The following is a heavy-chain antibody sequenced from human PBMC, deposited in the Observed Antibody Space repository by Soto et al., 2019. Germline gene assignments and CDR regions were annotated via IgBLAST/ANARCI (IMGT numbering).Heavy chain of an antibody. J-gene: IGHJ4*02. CDR2: ISGSGGST. CDR1: GLTFSSYA. CDR3: AKRGSGSQFDY. D-gene: IGHD1-26*01. V-gene: IGHV3-23*01. Sequence: EVQPLESGGGLVQPGGSLRLSCAASGLTFSSYAMSWVRQAPGKGLEWVSVISGSGGSTYYADSVKGRFTISRDNSKNTLYLQMNSLRAEDTAVYYCAKRGSGSQFDYWGQGTLVTVSS.